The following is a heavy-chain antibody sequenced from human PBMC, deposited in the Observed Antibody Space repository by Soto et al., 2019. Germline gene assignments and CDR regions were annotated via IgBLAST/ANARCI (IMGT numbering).Heavy chain of an antibody. V-gene: IGHV3-9*01. J-gene: IGHJ4*02. Sequence: GGSLRLSCAASGFTFDDYAMHWVRQAPGKGLEWVSGISWNSGSIGYADSVKGRFTISRDNAKNSLYLQMNSLRAEDTALYYCAGVDIVATMEFGTVTTKLANDYWGQGTLVTVSS. CDR2: ISWNSGSI. CDR3: AGVDIVATMEFGTVTTKLANDY. D-gene: IGHD5-12*01. CDR1: GFTFDDYA.